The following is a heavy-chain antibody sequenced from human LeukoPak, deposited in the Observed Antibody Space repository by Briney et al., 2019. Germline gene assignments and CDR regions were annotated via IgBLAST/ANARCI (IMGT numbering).Heavy chain of an antibody. CDR3: ARKYSGYDYGEYYYYMDV. CDR1: GYTFTSYG. Sequence: ASVKVSCKASGYTFTSYGSSWVRQAPGQGLEWMGWISANNGNTNYAQKLQGRVTMTADTSTSTAYIELRSLRSDNTAVYYCARKYSGYDYGEYYYYMDVWGKGTMVTVSS. J-gene: IGHJ6*03. V-gene: IGHV1-18*01. D-gene: IGHD5-12*01. CDR2: ISANNGNT.